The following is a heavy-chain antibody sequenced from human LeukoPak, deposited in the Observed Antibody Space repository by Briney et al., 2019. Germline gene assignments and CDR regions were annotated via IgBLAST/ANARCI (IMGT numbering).Heavy chain of an antibody. D-gene: IGHD3-22*01. CDR2: INPNSGGT. CDR3: ARGALMIVVDNWFDP. CDR1: GYTFTGYY. V-gene: IGHV1-2*02. Sequence: GASVNVSCKASGYTFTGYYMDWVRQAPGQGLEWMGWINPNSGGTNYAQKFQGRVTMTRDTSISTAYMELIRLRSDDTAVYYCARGALMIVVDNWFDPWGQGTLVTVSS. J-gene: IGHJ5*02.